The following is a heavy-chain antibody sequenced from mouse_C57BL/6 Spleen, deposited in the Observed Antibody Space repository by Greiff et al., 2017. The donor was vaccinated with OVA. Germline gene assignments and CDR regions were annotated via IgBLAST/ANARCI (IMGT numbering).Heavy chain of an antibody. CDR3: ARSQYYGSSLAWCAY. D-gene: IGHD1-1*01. CDR1: GYTFTDYN. V-gene: IGHV1-22*01. J-gene: IGHJ3*01. CDR2: INPNNGGT. Sequence: EVQLQQSGPELVKPGASVKMSCKASGYTFTDYNMHWVKQSHGKSLEWIGYINPNNGGTSYNQKFKGKATLTVNKSSSTAYMELRSLTSEDSAVYYCARSQYYGSSLAWCAYWGQGTLVTVSA.